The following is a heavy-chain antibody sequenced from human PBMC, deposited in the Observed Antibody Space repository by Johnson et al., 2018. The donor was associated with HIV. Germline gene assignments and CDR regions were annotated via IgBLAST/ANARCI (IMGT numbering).Heavy chain of an antibody. CDR3: ARDTYCSGGSCYSNAFDI. V-gene: IGHV3-7*01. D-gene: IGHD2-15*01. J-gene: IGHJ3*02. CDR2: IQQDGSEK. Sequence: EQLVESGGGLVQPGGSLRLSCAASGFTFSSYWMRWVRQAPGKGLEWVANIQQDGSEKYYVDSVKGRFTISSDNAKNSLYLQMNSLRAEDTAVYYCARDTYCSGGSCYSNAFDIWGQGTMVTVSS. CDR1: GFTFSSYW.